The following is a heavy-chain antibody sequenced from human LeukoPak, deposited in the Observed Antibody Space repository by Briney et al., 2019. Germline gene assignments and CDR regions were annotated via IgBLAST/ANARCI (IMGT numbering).Heavy chain of an antibody. Sequence: GGSLRLSCAASGFTVSSNYMSWVRQAPGKGLEWVSAISGSGGNTYYADSVKGRFTISRDNSKNTLYLQMNSLRVEDTASYYCARSYDTSGYYLYAFDIWGQGTMVTVSS. D-gene: IGHD3-22*01. CDR2: ISGSGGNT. J-gene: IGHJ3*02. V-gene: IGHV3-23*01. CDR1: GFTVSSNY. CDR3: ARSYDTSGYYLYAFDI.